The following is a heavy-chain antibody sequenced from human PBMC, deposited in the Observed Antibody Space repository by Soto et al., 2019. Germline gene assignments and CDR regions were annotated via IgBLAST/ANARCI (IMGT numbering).Heavy chain of an antibody. V-gene: IGHV3-30-3*01. CDR1: GLTFSSYS. CDR3: ARDRYYDSSGYSDVAFDS. CDR2: ISSDGSNK. Sequence: QVQLVESGGGVVQPGRSLRLSCAASGLTFSSYSMHWVRQAPGKGLVWVAVISSDGSNKYYADSVKGRFTISRDSSKNTLYLQMNSLSADDTAVYYCARDRYYDSSGYSDVAFDSWGQGTLVTVSS. D-gene: IGHD3-22*01. J-gene: IGHJ4*02.